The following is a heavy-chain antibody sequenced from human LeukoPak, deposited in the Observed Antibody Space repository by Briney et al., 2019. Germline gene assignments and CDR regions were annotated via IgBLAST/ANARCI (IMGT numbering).Heavy chain of an antibody. CDR2: IYHSGST. D-gene: IGHD3-10*01. V-gene: IGHV4-30-2*01. Sequence: SETLSLTCAVSGVSISSGGYSWSWIRQPPGKGLEWIGYIYHSGSTYYNPSLKSRVTISVDRSKNQFSLKLSSVTAADTAVYYCAREVTMVRGVTYFDYWGQGTLVTVSS. J-gene: IGHJ4*02. CDR3: AREVTMVRGVTYFDY. CDR1: GVSISSGGYS.